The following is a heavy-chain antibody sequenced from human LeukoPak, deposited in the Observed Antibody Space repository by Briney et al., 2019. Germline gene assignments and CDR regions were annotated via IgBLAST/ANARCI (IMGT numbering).Heavy chain of an antibody. CDR1: GYTFTGYY. D-gene: IGHD6-13*01. V-gene: IGHV1-2*02. Sequence: ASVKVSCKASGYTFTGYYMHWVRQAPGQGLEWMGWINPNSGGTNYAQKLQGRVTMTTDTSTSTAYMELRSLRSDDTAVYYCARDLRAGQLVDVWGQGTTVTVSS. J-gene: IGHJ6*02. CDR2: INPNSGGT. CDR3: ARDLRAGQLVDV.